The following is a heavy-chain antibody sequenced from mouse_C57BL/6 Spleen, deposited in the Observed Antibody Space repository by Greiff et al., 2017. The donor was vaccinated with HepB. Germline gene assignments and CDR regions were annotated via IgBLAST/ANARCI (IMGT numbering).Heavy chain of an antibody. D-gene: IGHD1-1*01. CDR1: GYTFTSYW. CDR3: ARSSYGSSPYYFDY. CDR2: IDPSDSYT. Sequence: VKLQQPGAELVKPGASVKLSCKASGYTFTSYWMQWVKQRPGQGLEWIGEIDPSDSYTNYNQKFKGKATLTVDTSSSTAYMQLSSLTSEDSAVYYCARSSYGSSPYYFDYWGQGTTLTVSS. J-gene: IGHJ2*01. V-gene: IGHV1-50*01.